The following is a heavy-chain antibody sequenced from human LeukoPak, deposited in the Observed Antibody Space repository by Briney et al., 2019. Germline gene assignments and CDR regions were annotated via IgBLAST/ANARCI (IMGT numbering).Heavy chain of an antibody. Sequence: ASVKVSCKASGYTFTGYYMHWVRQAPGQGLEWMGWINPNSGGTNYAQKFQGRVTMTRDTSISTAYMELSRLRSDDTAVYYCARGHSLAYYDFWSGYYTGRYFDYWGQGTLVIVSS. CDR3: ARGHSLAYYDFWSGYYTGRYFDY. J-gene: IGHJ4*02. CDR2: INPNSGGT. V-gene: IGHV1-2*02. CDR1: GYTFTGYY. D-gene: IGHD3-3*01.